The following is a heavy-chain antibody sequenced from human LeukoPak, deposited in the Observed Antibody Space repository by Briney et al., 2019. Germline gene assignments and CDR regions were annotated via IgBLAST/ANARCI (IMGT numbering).Heavy chain of an antibody. CDR2: IYHSGST. V-gene: IGHV4-4*02. CDR1: GGPISSSNW. D-gene: IGHD3-9*01. J-gene: IGHJ4*02. CDR3: ARGTAPHRRRYFDWLKGFYYFDY. Sequence: PSGTLSLTCAVSGGPISSSNWWSWVRQPPGKGLEWIGEIYHSGSTNYNPSLKSRVTISVDKSKNQFSLKLSSVTAADTAVYYCARGTAPHRRRYFDWLKGFYYFDYWGQGTLVTVSS.